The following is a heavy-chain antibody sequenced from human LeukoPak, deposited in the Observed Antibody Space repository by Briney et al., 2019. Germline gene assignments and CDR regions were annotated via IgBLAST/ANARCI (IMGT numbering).Heavy chain of an antibody. CDR3: ARVGTHYDFWSGYRGDDY. D-gene: IGHD3-3*01. CDR2: ISAYNGNT. J-gene: IGHJ4*02. V-gene: IGHV1-18*01. Sequence: ASVKVSCKASGYTFTSYGISWVRQAPGQGFEWMGWISAYNGNTNYAQKLQGRVTMTTDTSTSTAYMELRSLRSDDTAVYYCARVGTHYDFWSGYRGDDYWGQGTLVTVSS. CDR1: GYTFTSYG.